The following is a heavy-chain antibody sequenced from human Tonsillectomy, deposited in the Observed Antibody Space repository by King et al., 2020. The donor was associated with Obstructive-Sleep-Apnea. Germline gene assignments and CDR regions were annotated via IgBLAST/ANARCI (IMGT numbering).Heavy chain of an antibody. Sequence: VQLVQSGGGLVKPGGSLRLSCAASGFTFNDAWMSWVRQAPGKGLEWVGRIRSKADGGTTDYAAPVKGRFIISRDDSKKTLYLQMNSLKTEDTAVYYCATVETLELQTPYYYYGMDVWGQGTTVTVSS. J-gene: IGHJ6*02. CDR2: IRSKADGGTT. CDR3: ATVETLELQTPYYYYGMDV. D-gene: IGHD1-7*01. CDR1: GFTFNDAW. V-gene: IGHV3-15*01.